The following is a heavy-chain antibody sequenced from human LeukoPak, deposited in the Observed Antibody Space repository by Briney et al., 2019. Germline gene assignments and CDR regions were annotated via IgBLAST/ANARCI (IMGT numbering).Heavy chain of an antibody. CDR1: GGSISSYY. V-gene: IGHV4-4*07. CDR2: IYTSGST. D-gene: IGHD3-22*01. CDR3: ARADSSGYWYAFDI. J-gene: IGHJ3*02. Sequence: ASESLSLTCTVSGGSISSYYWSWIRQPAGKGLEWIGRIYTSGSTNYNPSLKSRVTISVDKSKNQFSLKLSSVTAADTAVYYCARADSSGYWYAFDIWGQGTMVTVSS.